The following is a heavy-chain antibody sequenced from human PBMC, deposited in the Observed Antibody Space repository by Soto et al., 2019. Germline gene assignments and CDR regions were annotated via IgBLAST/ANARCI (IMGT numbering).Heavy chain of an antibody. J-gene: IGHJ3*02. V-gene: IGHV3-9*01. D-gene: IGHD2-15*01. CDR2: ISWNSGSI. CDR3: AKDVRFSGGSEHFDI. CDR1: GFTFDDYA. Sequence: GGSLRLSCAASGFTFDDYAMHWVRQAPGKGLEWVSGISWNSGSIGYADSVKGRFTISRDNAKNSLYLQMNSLRAEDTALYYCAKDVRFSGGSEHFDIWGQGTMVTVSS.